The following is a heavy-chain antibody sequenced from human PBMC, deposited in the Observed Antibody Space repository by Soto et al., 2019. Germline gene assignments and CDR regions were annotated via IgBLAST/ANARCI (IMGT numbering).Heavy chain of an antibody. D-gene: IGHD3-10*01. CDR1: GGSFSGYY. J-gene: IGHJ6*02. CDR2: INHSGST. CDR3: ARLRSYDSGRYYKANYYYYGMDV. V-gene: IGHV4-34*01. Sequence: PSETLSLTCAVYGGSFSGYYWSWIRQAPGKGLEWMGEINHSGSTNYNPSLKRRGTISLDTSKNQYSLRLSSVTAADTAVYYCARLRSYDSGRYYKANYYYYGMDVWGQGTTVTVSS.